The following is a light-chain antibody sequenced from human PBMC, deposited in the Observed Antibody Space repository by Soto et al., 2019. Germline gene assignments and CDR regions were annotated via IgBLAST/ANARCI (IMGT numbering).Light chain of an antibody. CDR1: QSVTNSF. CDR2: GAS. CDR3: QQYDISPRT. V-gene: IGKV3-20*01. J-gene: IGKJ1*01. Sequence: EIVLAQSPGTLSLSPGERATLSCRARQSVTNSFLAWYQQKPGQAPRLLIYGASSRATGIPDRFSGSGSGTDFTLTINSLEPEDFAVYYCQQYDISPRTFGQGTKVDIK.